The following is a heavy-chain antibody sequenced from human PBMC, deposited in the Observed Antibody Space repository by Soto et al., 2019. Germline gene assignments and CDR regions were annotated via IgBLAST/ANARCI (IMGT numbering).Heavy chain of an antibody. CDR1: GFIFSNYV. J-gene: IGHJ4*02. Sequence: EVQLVDSGGGLVQPGGALRRSCAASGFIFSNYVMSWVRQAPGKGLEWVSSISDSGGTSYYADSVKGRFTISRDNSKNTPYLQMNSLRAEDTAIYYCAKRPRALLTFDYWGQGTLVTVSS. V-gene: IGHV3-23*04. CDR2: ISDSGGTS. D-gene: IGHD1-26*01. CDR3: AKRPRALLTFDY.